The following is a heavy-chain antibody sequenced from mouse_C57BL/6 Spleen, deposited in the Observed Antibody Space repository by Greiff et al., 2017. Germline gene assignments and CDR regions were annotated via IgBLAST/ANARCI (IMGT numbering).Heavy chain of an antibody. Sequence: EVMLVESEGGLVQPGSSMKLSCTASGFTFSDYYMAWVRQVPEKGLEWVANINYDGSSTYYLDSLKSRFIISRDNAKNILDLQMSSLKSEDTATYYCAREGITTVVASWYFDVWGTGTTVTVSS. V-gene: IGHV5-16*01. CDR2: INYDGSST. CDR1: GFTFSDYY. J-gene: IGHJ1*03. D-gene: IGHD1-1*01. CDR3: AREGITTVVASWYFDV.